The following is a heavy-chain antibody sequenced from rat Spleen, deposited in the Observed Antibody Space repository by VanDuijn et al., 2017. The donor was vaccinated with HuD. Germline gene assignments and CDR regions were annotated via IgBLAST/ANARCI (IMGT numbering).Heavy chain of an antibody. J-gene: IGHJ2*01. D-gene: IGHD1-12*01. CDR2: INSAGNT. CDR1: DHSITNGYR. V-gene: IGHV3-3*01. CDR3: ARSGIVMPDY. Sequence: EVQLQESGPGLVKPSQSLSLTCSVTDHSITNGYRWNWIRKFPGNKLEWMGYINSAGNTLYNPSLKSRISITRDTSKNQFFLQVNSVTTEDTATYYCARSGIVMPDYWGQGVIVTVSS.